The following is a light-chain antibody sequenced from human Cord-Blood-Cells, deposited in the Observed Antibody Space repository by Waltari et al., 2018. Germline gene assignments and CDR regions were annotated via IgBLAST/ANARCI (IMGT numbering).Light chain of an antibody. Sequence: DIVMTQSLDSLAVSLGGRANINCKSSQSVLYSSNNKNYLAWYQQKPGQPPKLLIYWASTRESGVPDRFSGSGSGTDFTLTISSLQAEDVAVYYCQQYYSTPWTFGQGTKVEIK. J-gene: IGKJ1*01. CDR3: QQYYSTPWT. CDR1: QSVLYSSNNKNY. CDR2: WAS. V-gene: IGKV4-1*01.